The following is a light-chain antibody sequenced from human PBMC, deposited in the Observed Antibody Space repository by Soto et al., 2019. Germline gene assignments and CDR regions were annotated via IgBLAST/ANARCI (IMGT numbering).Light chain of an antibody. CDR3: QHYDNSPPSVT. CDR1: QSVSSDF. Sequence: ELVLTQSPDTLSLSPGERATLSCRASQSVSSDFLVWYQQKPGQAPRLLIYGASSRATVIPDRFSGGGSGTDFILSISRLEPEDFAVYYCQHYDNSPPSVTFGPGTKVDIK. J-gene: IGKJ3*01. V-gene: IGKV3-20*01. CDR2: GAS.